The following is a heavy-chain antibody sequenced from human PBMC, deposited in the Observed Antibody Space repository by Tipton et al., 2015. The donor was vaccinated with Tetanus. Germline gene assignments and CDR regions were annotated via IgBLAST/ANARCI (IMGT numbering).Heavy chain of an antibody. CDR1: GDSVSSDSAS. D-gene: IGHD3-10*01. CDR3: ARASVMVRGILNPYDF. CDR2: TFYRSRWFN. Sequence: LVKPTQTHSLTCAISGDSVSSDSASWNWIRQSPSRGLEWLGQTFYRSRWFNDYAVSVKSRIIVNADTSKNQFSLHLNSVTPEDRSVFYCARASVMVRGILNPYDFWGQGTLVLVSS. V-gene: IGHV6-1*01. J-gene: IGHJ4*02.